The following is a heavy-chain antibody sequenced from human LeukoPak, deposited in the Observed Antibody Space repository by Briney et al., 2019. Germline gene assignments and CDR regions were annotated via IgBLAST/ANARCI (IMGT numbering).Heavy chain of an antibody. CDR1: GYTFTSYY. CDR3: ARDTMVRGVRSSYYMDV. CDR2: INPNSGGT. V-gene: IGHV1-2*02. D-gene: IGHD3-10*01. Sequence: LRASVKVSCKASGYTFTSYYMHWVRQAPGQGLEWMGWINPNSGGTNYAQKFQGRVTMTRDTSISTAYMELSRLRSDDTAVYYCARDTMVRGVRSSYYMDVWGKGTTVTVSS. J-gene: IGHJ6*03.